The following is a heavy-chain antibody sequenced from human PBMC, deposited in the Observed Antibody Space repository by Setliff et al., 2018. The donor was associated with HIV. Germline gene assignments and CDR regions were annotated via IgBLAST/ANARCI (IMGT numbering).Heavy chain of an antibody. D-gene: IGHD3-22*01. V-gene: IGHV4-4*02. J-gene: IGHJ3*01. CDR2: IYYTGNT. CDR3: ARRGDSSGYYDAFDV. Sequence: SETLSLTCAVSGGSISSSNWWSWVRQPPGKGLEWIGEIYYTGNTNYNPSLKSRVSVSVDKSKNQFSLKLNSVTAADTAMYYRARRGDSSGYYDAFDVWGQGTKVTVSS. CDR1: GGSISSSNW.